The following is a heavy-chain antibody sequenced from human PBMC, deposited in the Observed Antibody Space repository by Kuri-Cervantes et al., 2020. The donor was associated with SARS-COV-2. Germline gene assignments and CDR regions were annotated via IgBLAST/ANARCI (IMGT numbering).Heavy chain of an antibody. D-gene: IGHD3-22*01. CDR3: ASSPNYYDSSGYVGWFDP. CDR2: IYYSGST. Sequence: SCTVSGGSISSGDYYWSWIRQPPGKGLEWIGYIYYSGSTYYNLSLKSRVTISVDTSKNQFSLKLSSVTAADTAVYYCASSPNYYDSSGYVGWFDPWGQGTLVTVSS. V-gene: IGHV4-30-4*08. J-gene: IGHJ5*02. CDR1: GGSISSGDYY.